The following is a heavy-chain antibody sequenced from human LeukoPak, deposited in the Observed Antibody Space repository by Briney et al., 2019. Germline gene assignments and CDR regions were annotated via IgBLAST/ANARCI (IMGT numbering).Heavy chain of an antibody. J-gene: IGHJ4*02. Sequence: PSETLSLTCAVCGGSFSGYYWSWIRQPPGKGLEWIGEINHSGSTNYNPSLKSRVTISVDTSKNQFSLKLSSVTAADTAVYYCAREREGPYGYLDYWGQGTLVTVSS. CDR3: AREREGPYGYLDY. D-gene: IGHD4-17*01. CDR2: INHSGST. CDR1: GGSFSGYY. V-gene: IGHV4-34*01.